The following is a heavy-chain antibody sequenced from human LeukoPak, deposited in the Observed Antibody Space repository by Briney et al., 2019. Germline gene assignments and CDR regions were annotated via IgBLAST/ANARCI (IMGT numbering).Heavy chain of an antibody. CDR2: IYHSGST. V-gene: IGHV4-38-2*02. D-gene: IGHD3-10*01. J-gene: IGHJ4*02. CDR3: ARHVDYGSGSSPPAY. Sequence: SETLSLTCTVSGYSISSGYYWGWIRQPPGKGLEWIGSIYHSGSTYYNPSLKSRVTISVDTSKNQFSLKLSSVTAADTAVYYCARHVDYGSGSSPPAYWGQGTLVTVSS. CDR1: GYSISSGYY.